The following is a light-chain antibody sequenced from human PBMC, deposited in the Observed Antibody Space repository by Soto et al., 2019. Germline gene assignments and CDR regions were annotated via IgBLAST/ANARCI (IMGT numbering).Light chain of an antibody. J-gene: IGKJ1*01. CDR2: WAS. CDR1: QSVLYSSNNNNY. V-gene: IGKV4-1*01. CDR3: QQYYSTPWT. Sequence: DIVMPQSPDSLAVSLGERATINCMSSQSVLYSSNNNNYLAWYQQKPGQPPKLLIYWASTRKSGVPDRFSGSGSGTDFTLTISSLQAEDVAVYYCQQYYSTPWTFGQGTKVEL.